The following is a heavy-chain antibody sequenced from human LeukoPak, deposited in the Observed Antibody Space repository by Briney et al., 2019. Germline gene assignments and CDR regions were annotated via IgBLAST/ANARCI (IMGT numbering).Heavy chain of an antibody. D-gene: IGHD5-18*01. CDR1: GGSISSYY. V-gene: IGHV4-59*01. J-gene: IGHJ4*02. Sequence: SETLSLTCTVSGGSISSYYWSWIRQPPGEGLEWIGYIYYSGSTNYNPSLKSRVTISVDTSKNQFSLKLSSVTAADTAVYYCARHETALFDYWGQGTLVTVSS. CDR2: IYYSGST. CDR3: ARHETALFDY.